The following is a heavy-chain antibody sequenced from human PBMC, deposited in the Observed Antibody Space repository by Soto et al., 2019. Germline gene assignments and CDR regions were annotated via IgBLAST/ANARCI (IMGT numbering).Heavy chain of an antibody. CDR3: AKDTLTGYCSSTSCYYLVGYFDY. Sequence: GGSLRLSCAASGFTFSSYAMSWVRQAPGKGLEWVSAISGSGGSTYYADSVKGRFTISRDNSKNTLYLQMNSLRAEDTAVYYCAKDTLTGYCSSTSCYYLVGYFDYWGQGTLVTVSS. V-gene: IGHV3-23*01. J-gene: IGHJ4*02. D-gene: IGHD2-2*01. CDR2: ISGSGGST. CDR1: GFTFSSYA.